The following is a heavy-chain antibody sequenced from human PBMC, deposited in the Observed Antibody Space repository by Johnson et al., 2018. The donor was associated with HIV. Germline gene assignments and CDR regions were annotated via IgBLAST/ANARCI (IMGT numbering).Heavy chain of an antibody. Sequence: VQLVESGGGLVQPGGSLRLSCAASGFTFSSYWMHWVRQAPGKGLVWVSRINSDGSSTRYADSVKGRFTISRDNAKSSLYVQMNSLRVEDTAVYYCARGYGDYSDFFDVWGQGTMVTVSS. CDR2: INSDGSST. J-gene: IGHJ3*01. D-gene: IGHD4-17*01. V-gene: IGHV3-74*02. CDR1: GFTFSSYW. CDR3: ARGYGDYSDFFDV.